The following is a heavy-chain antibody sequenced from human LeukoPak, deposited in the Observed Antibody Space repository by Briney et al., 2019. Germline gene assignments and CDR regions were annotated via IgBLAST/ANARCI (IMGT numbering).Heavy chain of an antibody. Sequence: GSSVSVSCTASGGTFITFAISSVRQAPGQGREWMGGIMPIFGTANDAQKFQGRVTITADESTSTAYMELSSLRSEDTAVYYGARLISPARRYFDWSRTPHYCYYCMDVWGQGTTVTVP. D-gene: IGHD3-9*01. V-gene: IGHV1-69*01. CDR3: ARLISPARRYFDWSRTPHYCYYCMDV. CDR2: IMPIFGTA. CDR1: GGTFITFA. J-gene: IGHJ6*02.